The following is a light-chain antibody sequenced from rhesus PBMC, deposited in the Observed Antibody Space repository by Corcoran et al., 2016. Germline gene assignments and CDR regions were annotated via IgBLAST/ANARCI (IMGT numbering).Light chain of an antibody. V-gene: IGKV3-35*01. Sequence: EIVLTQSPTSMAVSQGERVTISCTASPSVSTTYLHWYQQKPGFPPRLLVYRTSSLASGGPARFSGSGSGTSYTLTISSMEAEDAANYYCQKGSGFPYSFGQGTKVEIK. CDR3: QKGSGFPYS. CDR2: RTS. J-gene: IGKJ2*01. CDR1: PSVSTTY.